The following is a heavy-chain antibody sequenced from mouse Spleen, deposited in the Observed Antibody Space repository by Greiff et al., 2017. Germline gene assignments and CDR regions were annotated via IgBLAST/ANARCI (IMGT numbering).Heavy chain of an antibody. CDR3: ARRVVATGGYFDV. V-gene: IGHV1-69*01. CDR2: IDPSDSYT. CDR1: GYTFTSYW. Sequence: QVQLQQPGAELVMPGASVKLSCKASGYTFTSYWMHWVKQRPGQGLEWIGEIDPSDSYTNYNQKFKGKATLTVDKSSSTAYMQLSSLTSEDSAVYYCARRVVATGGYFDVWGTGTTVTVSS. J-gene: IGHJ1*03. D-gene: IGHD1-1*01.